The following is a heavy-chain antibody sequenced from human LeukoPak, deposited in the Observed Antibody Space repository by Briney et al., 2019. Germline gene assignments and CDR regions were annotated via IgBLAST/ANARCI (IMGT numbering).Heavy chain of an antibody. V-gene: IGHV3-20*04. CDR2: INWNGGST. J-gene: IGHJ4*02. CDR1: GFTFDDYG. D-gene: IGHD3-22*01. CDR3: ARISSHYYDSSGYYGY. Sequence: RSGGSLRLSCAASGFTFDDYGMSWVRQAPGKGLEWVSGINWNGGSTGYADSVKGRFTISRDNAKNSLYLQMNSLRAEDTALYYWARISSHYYDSSGYYGYWGQGTLVTVSS.